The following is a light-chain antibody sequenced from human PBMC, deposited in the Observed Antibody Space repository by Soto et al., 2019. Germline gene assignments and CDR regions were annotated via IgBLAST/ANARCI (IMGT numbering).Light chain of an antibody. CDR2: GAS. J-gene: IGKJ4*01. V-gene: IGKV3-20*01. CDR1: QSVSSSY. CDR3: QQYVT. Sequence: IVLTQPPGTLSLSPGERATLSCRASQSVSSSYLAWYQQKPGQAPRLLIYGASSRATGIPDRFSGSGCGTDFTLSSSRLEPGGFAVYYCQQYVTFGGGTKV.